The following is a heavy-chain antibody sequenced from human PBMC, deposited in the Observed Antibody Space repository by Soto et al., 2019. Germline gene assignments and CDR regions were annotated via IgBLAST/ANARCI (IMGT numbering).Heavy chain of an antibody. CDR3: GRHVSSTSFDYYYYRNV. CDR2: IYYSGST. V-gene: IGHV4-59*08. D-gene: IGHD2-2*01. Sequence: PSETLSLTCTVSGGSISSYYWSWIRQPPGKGLEWIGYIYYSGSTNYNPSLKSRVTISVDTSKNQFSLKLSSVTAADTAVYYCGRHVSSTSFDYYYYRNVWGKGTTVTVSS. CDR1: GGSISSYY. J-gene: IGHJ6*03.